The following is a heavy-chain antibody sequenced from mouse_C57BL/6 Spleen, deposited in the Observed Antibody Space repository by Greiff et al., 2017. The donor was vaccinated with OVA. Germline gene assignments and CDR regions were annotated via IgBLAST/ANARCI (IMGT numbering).Heavy chain of an antibody. D-gene: IGHD2-4*01. Sequence: QVQLKQPGAELVMPGASVKLSCKASGYTFTSYWMHWVKQRPGQGLEWIGEIDPSDSYTNYNQKFKGKSTLTVDKSSSTAYMQLSSLTSEDSAVYYCASDYALAYWGQGTLVTVSA. V-gene: IGHV1-69*01. CDR3: ASDYALAY. J-gene: IGHJ3*01. CDR1: GYTFTSYW. CDR2: IDPSDSYT.